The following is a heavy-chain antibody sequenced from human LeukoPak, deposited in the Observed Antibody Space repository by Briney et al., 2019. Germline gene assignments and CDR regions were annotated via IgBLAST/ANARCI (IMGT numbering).Heavy chain of an antibody. CDR3: ASSDGYNFLIDY. Sequence: GSLRLSCAASGFTFSSYGMHWVRQAPGKGLEWIGFIYYSGSTYYNPSLKSRVTISVDTSKNQFSLKLSSVTAADTAVYYCASSDGYNFLIDYWGQGTLVTVSS. V-gene: IGHV4-59*12. D-gene: IGHD5-24*01. J-gene: IGHJ4*02. CDR2: IYYSGST. CDR1: GFTFSSYG.